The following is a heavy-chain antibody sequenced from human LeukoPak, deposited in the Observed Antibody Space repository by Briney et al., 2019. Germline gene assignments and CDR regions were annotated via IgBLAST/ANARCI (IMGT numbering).Heavy chain of an antibody. CDR1: GFTFADYA. CDR3: ARGRGSGSSGPSTLFDY. J-gene: IGHJ4*02. V-gene: IGHV3-49*03. D-gene: IGHD3-10*01. Sequence: GGSLRLSCTVSGFTFADYAINWFRQAPGKGLEWVGFIRSKGYGGTTEYAASVKDRFTISRDDSKVTAYLQVNNLNTEDTAVYYCARGRGSGSSGPSTLFDYWGQGTLVTVSS. CDR2: IRSKGYGGTT.